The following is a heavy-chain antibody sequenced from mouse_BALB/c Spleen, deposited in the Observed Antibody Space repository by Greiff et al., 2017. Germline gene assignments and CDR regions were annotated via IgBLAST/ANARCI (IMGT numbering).Heavy chain of an antibody. Sequence: EVQRVESGGGLVKPGGSLKLSCAASGFTFSSYAMSWVRQSPEKRLEWVAEISSGGSYTYYPDTVTGRFTISRDNAKNTLYLEMSSLRSEDTAMYYCARKRVMDYWGQGTSVTVSS. CDR3: ARKRVMDY. CDR2: ISSGGSYT. CDR1: GFTFSSYA. J-gene: IGHJ4*01. V-gene: IGHV5-9-4*01.